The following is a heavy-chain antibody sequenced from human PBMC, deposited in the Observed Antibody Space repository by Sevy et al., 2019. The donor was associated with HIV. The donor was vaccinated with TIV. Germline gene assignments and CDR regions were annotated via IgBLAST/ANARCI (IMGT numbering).Heavy chain of an antibody. Sequence: GGSLRLSCTASGFTFSVYTMTWVRQAPGKGLEWVTTICFGGGTIHYADSVMGRFTISRDNSKKTLYLQMNSLRGDDTAVYYCVREGCTRPHDYWGQGTLVTVSS. CDR1: GFTFSVYT. D-gene: IGHD2-8*01. V-gene: IGHV3-23*01. J-gene: IGHJ4*02. CDR2: ICFGGGTI. CDR3: VREGCTRPHDY.